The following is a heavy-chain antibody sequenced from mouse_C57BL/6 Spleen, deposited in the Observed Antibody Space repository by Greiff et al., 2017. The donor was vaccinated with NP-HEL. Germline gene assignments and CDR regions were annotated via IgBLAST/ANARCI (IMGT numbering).Heavy chain of an antibody. Sequence: EVQLQESGPELVKPGASVKIPCKASGYTFTDYNMDWVKQSHGKSLEWIGDINPNNGGTIYNQKFKGKATLTVDKSSSTAYMELRSLTSEDTAVYYCARRDYGSSYRFDYWGQGTTLTVSS. J-gene: IGHJ2*01. CDR2: INPNNGGT. V-gene: IGHV1-18*01. D-gene: IGHD1-1*01. CDR3: ARRDYGSSYRFDY. CDR1: GYTFTDYN.